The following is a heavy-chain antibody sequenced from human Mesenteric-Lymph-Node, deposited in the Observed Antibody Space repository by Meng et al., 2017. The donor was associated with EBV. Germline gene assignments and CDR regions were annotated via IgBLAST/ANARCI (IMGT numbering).Heavy chain of an antibody. CDR3: AGAGYWRFDA. J-gene: IGHJ5*02. CDR2: FNYSGNT. D-gene: IGHD6-13*01. CDR1: GGSRRYFY. V-gene: IGHV4-34*01. Sequence: LQRVGAGLWKPRKTLCLTGAGYGGSRRYFYWRWIRTTPAKGLEWIGEFNYSGNTTYNPYIKRRVTVSVDTSKNQVSLKMNSVTAADTAIYYCAGAGYWRFDAWGRGTLVTVSS.